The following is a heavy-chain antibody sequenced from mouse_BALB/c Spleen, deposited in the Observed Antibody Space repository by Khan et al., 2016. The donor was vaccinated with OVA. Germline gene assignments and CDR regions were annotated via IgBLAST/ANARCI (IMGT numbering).Heavy chain of an antibody. J-gene: IGHJ2*01. CDR3: IISTMNA. V-gene: IGHV14-3*02. CDR1: GYNIKDIY. Sequence: VQLQQSGAELVKPAASLKLSCTASGYNIKDIYIHWVKQRPEKGLERIRRTDPANGNTKYDPKFQGKATITANSSSNTAYLQLSSLTSEDTAVYYCIISTMNAWGQGTTLTVSS. CDR2: TDPANGNT.